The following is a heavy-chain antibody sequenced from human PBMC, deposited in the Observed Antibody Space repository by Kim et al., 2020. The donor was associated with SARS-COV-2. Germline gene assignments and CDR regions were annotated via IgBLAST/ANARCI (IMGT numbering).Heavy chain of an antibody. CDR3: ARDIPPVPSGAQTYYYDSSGSDDAFDI. CDR2: INSDGSST. V-gene: IGHV3-74*01. J-gene: IGHJ3*02. CDR1: GFTFSSYW. D-gene: IGHD3-22*01. Sequence: GGSLRLSCAASGFTFSSYWMHWVRQAPGKGLVWVSRINSDGSSTSYADSVKGRFTISRDNAKNTLYLQMNSLRAEDTAVYYCARDIPPVPSGAQTYYYDSSGSDDAFDIWGQGTMVTVSS.